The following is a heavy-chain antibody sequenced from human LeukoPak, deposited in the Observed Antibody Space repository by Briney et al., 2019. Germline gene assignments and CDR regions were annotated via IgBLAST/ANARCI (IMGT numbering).Heavy chain of an antibody. Sequence: GASAKVSCKASGYTFTSYAMNWVRQAPRQGLEWMGWINTNTGNPTYAQGFTGRFVFSLDTSVSTAYLQISSLKAEDTAVYYCARDYVTSVASYNSFDYWGQGTLVTVSS. CDR1: GYTFTSYA. V-gene: IGHV7-4-1*02. D-gene: IGHD3-16*01. CDR2: INTNTGNP. J-gene: IGHJ4*02. CDR3: ARDYVTSVASYNSFDY.